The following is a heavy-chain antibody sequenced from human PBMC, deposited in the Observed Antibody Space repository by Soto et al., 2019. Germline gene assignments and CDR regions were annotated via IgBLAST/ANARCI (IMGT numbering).Heavy chain of an antibody. V-gene: IGHV4-4*07. D-gene: IGHD1-1*01. CDR2: IYATGTT. J-gene: IGHJ5*02. CDR1: GASISGFY. Sequence: SETLSLTCTVSGASISGFYWSWIRKSAGKGLEWIGRIYATGTTDFNPSLKSRVMMSVDTSKKQFSLKLRSVTAADTAVYYCVRDGTKTLRDWFDPWGQGISVTVSS. CDR3: VRDGTKTLRDWFDP.